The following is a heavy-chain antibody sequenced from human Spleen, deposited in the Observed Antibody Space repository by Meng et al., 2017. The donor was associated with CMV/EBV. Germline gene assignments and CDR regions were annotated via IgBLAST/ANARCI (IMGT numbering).Heavy chain of an antibody. CDR2: INHSGST. D-gene: IGHD5-24*01. Sequence: QVQLQQWGAGLLKPSETLSLTCAVYGGSFSGYYWSWIRQPPGKGLEWIGEINHSGSTNYNPSLKSRVTISVDTSKNQFSLKLSSVTAADTAVYYCARGVEMATIFYWGQGTLVTASS. V-gene: IGHV4-34*01. J-gene: IGHJ4*02. CDR3: ARGVEMATIFY. CDR1: GGSFSGYY.